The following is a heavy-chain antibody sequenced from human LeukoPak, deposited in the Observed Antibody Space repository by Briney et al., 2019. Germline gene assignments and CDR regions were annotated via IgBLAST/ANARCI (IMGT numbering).Heavy chain of an antibody. D-gene: IGHD3-9*01. CDR3: ARHYLDILTGPYYFDY. J-gene: IGHJ4*02. Sequence: SETLSLTCTVSGGSISSSSYSWGWIRQPPGKGLEWIGSIYYSGSTYYNPSLKSRVTISVDTSKNQFSLKLSSVTAADTAVYYCARHYLDILTGPYYFDYWGQGTLVTVSS. CDR2: IYYSGST. CDR1: GGSISSSSYS. V-gene: IGHV4-39*01.